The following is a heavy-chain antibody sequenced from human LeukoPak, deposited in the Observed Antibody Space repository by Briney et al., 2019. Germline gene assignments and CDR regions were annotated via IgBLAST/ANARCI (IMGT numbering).Heavy chain of an antibody. D-gene: IGHD1-26*01. V-gene: IGHV1-2*02. Sequence: GASVRVSCKASGYTFTGYYMHWVRQAPGQGLERMGWINPNSGGTNYAQKFQGRVTMTRDTSTSTVYMELSSLRSEDTAVYYCARDRRVGPTKGTYFDYWGQGTLVTVSS. CDR2: INPNSGGT. CDR3: ARDRRVGPTKGTYFDY. CDR1: GYTFTGYY. J-gene: IGHJ4*02.